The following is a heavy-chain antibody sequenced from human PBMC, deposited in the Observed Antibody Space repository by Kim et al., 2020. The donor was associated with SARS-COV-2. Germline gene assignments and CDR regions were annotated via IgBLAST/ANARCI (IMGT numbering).Heavy chain of an antibody. CDR1: GGSFSGYY. CDR3: ARASKWEPLTNAFDI. Sequence: SETLSLTCAVYGGSFSGYYWSWIRQPPGKGLEWIGEINHSGSTNYNPSLKSRVTISVDTSKNQFSLKLSSVTAADTAVYYCARASKWEPLTNAFDIWGQG. D-gene: IGHD1-26*01. CDR2: INHSGST. J-gene: IGHJ3*02. V-gene: IGHV4-34*01.